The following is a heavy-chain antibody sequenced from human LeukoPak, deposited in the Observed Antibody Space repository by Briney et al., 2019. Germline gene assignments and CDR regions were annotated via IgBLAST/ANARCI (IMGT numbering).Heavy chain of an antibody. CDR2: IKQDGSEK. CDR3: ARVTLPPAYYYYMDV. D-gene: IGHD1-26*01. Sequence: GGSLRLSCAASGFTFSSYWMSWVRQAPGKGLEWVANIKQDGSEKYYVDSVKGRFTISRDNAKNSLYLQMNSLRAEDTAVYYCARVTLPPAYYYYMDVWGKGTTVTVSS. V-gene: IGHV3-7*01. CDR1: GFTFSSYW. J-gene: IGHJ6*03.